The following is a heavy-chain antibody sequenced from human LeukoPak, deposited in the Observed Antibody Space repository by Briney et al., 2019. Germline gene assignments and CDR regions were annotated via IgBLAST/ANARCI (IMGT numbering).Heavy chain of an antibody. V-gene: IGHV4-59*08. J-gene: IGHJ3*02. CDR2: IFYSGST. Sequence: NPSETLSLTCTVSGGSISDYYWSWIRQLAGKGLVWIGYIFYSGSTNYNPSLKSRVTISVDMSKNQFSLELNSVTAADTALYYCARHFTYYYDSEGYPRDIFDIWGQGTMVTVSS. CDR1: GGSISDYY. CDR3: ARHFTYYYDSEGYPRDIFDI. D-gene: IGHD3-22*01.